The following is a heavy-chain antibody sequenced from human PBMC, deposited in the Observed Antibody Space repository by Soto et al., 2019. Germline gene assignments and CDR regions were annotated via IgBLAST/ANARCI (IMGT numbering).Heavy chain of an antibody. V-gene: IGHV1-18*04. CDR2: ISAYNGNT. Sequence: VASVKISCKASGYTFASYGISWVRKAPGQGLEWMGWISAYNGNTNYAQKLQGRVTMTTDTSTSTAYMELRSLRSDDTAVYYCARNSGSYWAYWGKGTLVTVSS. CDR3: ARNSGSYWAY. J-gene: IGHJ4*02. CDR1: GYTFASYG. D-gene: IGHD1-26*01.